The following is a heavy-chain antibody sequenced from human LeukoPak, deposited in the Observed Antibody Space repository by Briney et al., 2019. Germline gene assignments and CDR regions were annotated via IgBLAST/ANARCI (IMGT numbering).Heavy chain of an antibody. D-gene: IGHD3-3*01. J-gene: IGHJ3*02. CDR3: AKVAGYYDFWSVYDAFDI. CDR2: ISGSGGST. Sequence: GGSLRLSCAASGFTFSSYAMSWVRQAPGKGLEWVSAISGSGGSTYYADSVKGRFTISRDNSKNTLYLQMNSLRAEDTAVYYCAKVAGYYDFWSVYDAFDIWGQGTMVTVSS. V-gene: IGHV3-23*01. CDR1: GFTFSSYA.